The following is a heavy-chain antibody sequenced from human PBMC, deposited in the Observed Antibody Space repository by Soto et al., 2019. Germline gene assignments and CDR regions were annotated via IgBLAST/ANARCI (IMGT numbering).Heavy chain of an antibody. V-gene: IGHV1-8*01. J-gene: IGHJ4*02. CDR2: MNPNSGNT. CDR1: GYTFTSYD. D-gene: IGHD1-26*01. Sequence: QVQLVQAGAAVKKPGASVKVSCKASGYTFTSYDVNWVREATGQGLAWMGWMNPNSGNTGSAQKFQGRVTMTRNTSISTAYMELNSLRSEDTAVSYCAREKVGANDYCVPGTLVTVSS. CDR3: AREKVGANDY.